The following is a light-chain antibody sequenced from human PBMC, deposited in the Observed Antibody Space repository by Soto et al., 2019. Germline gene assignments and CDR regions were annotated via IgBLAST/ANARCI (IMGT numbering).Light chain of an antibody. Sequence: DIQLTQSPSFLSASVGDRVTITCRASQGITSYLAWYQQKPGKAPKLLMYAASNLQSGVPSRFSGSGSGTEFTLTISSPQPEDFATYYCQQLNSHPLTFGGGTKVEIK. J-gene: IGKJ4*01. CDR3: QQLNSHPLT. CDR1: QGITSY. V-gene: IGKV1-9*01. CDR2: AAS.